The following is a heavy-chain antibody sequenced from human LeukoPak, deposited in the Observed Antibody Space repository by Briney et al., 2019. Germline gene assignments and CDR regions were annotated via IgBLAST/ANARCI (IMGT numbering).Heavy chain of an antibody. Sequence: ASVKVSCKVSGYTLTELSMHWVRQAPGKGLEWMGGFDPEDGETIYAQKFQGRVTMTEDISTDTAYMELSSLRSEDTAVYYCATSGGARRDSSGLLFDYWGQGTLVTVSS. V-gene: IGHV1-24*01. D-gene: IGHD3-22*01. J-gene: IGHJ4*02. CDR1: GYTLTELS. CDR2: FDPEDGET. CDR3: ATSGGARRDSSGLLFDY.